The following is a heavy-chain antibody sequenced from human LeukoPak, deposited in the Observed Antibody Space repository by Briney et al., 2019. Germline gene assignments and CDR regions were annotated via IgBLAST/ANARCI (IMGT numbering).Heavy chain of an antibody. J-gene: IGHJ3*02. Sequence: TGGSLRLSCAASGFTFSSYGMHWVRQAPGKGLEWVAFIRYDGSNKYYADSVKGRFTISRGNSKNTLYLQMNSLRAEDTAVYYCAKPRGYSYGYAFDIWGQGTMVTVSS. V-gene: IGHV3-30*02. CDR1: GFTFSSYG. CDR3: AKPRGYSYGYAFDI. CDR2: IRYDGSNK. D-gene: IGHD5-18*01.